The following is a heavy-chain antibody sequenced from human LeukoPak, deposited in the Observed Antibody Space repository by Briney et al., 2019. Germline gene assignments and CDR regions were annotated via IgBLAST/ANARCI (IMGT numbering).Heavy chain of an antibody. CDR1: GYTFTRYY. V-gene: IGHV1-2*02. CDR3: ATIPNYYDSSGYPNYFDY. D-gene: IGHD3-22*01. CDR2: INPNSGGT. Sequence: ASVKVSCKASGYTFTRYYMHWVRQAPGQGLEGMGWINPNSGGTNYAQKFQGRVTMTRDTSISTAYMELSRLRSDDTAVYYCATIPNYYDSSGYPNYFDYGGQGPLVTVSS. J-gene: IGHJ4*02.